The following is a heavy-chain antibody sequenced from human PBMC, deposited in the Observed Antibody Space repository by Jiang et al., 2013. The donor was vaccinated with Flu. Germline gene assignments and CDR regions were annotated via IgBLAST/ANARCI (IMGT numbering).Heavy chain of an antibody. V-gene: IGHV4-31*01. CDR1: GGSISSGGYY. CDR3: ARRELREGWFDP. Sequence: PGLVKPSQTLSLTCTVSGGSISSGGYYWSWIRQHPGKGLEWIGYIYYSGSTYYNPSLKSLVTISVDTSKNQFSLKLSSVTAADTAVYYCARRELREGWFDPWGQGTLVTVSS. CDR2: IYYSGST. J-gene: IGHJ5*02. D-gene: IGHD1-26*01.